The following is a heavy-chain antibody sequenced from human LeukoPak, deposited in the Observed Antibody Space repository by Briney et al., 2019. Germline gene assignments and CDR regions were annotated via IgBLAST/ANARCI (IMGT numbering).Heavy chain of an antibody. J-gene: IGHJ6*03. CDR2: INTNTGNP. Sequence: EASVKVSCMASGYTFTSYAMNWVRQAPGQGLEWMGWINTNTGNPTYAQGFTGRFVFSLDTSVSTAYLQISSLKAEDTAVYYCARSQFTDSSSFWGPTYYYYYMDVWGKGTTVTVSS. CDR3: ARSQFTDSSSFWGPTYYYYYMDV. V-gene: IGHV7-4-1*02. CDR1: GYTFTSYA. D-gene: IGHD6-13*01.